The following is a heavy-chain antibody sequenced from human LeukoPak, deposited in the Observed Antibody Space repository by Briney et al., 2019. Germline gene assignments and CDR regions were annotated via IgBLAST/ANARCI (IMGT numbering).Heavy chain of an antibody. CDR3: ARGLGGNFYYYYGMDV. V-gene: IGHV1-2*02. Sequence: ASVKVSCKASGYTFTGYYMHWVRQAPGQGLEWMGWINPNSGGTNYAQKFQGRVTMTRDTSISTAYMELSRLRSDDTAVYYCARGLGGNFYYYYGMDVWGKGTTVTVSS. CDR2: INPNSGGT. CDR1: GYTFTGYY. D-gene: IGHD4-23*01. J-gene: IGHJ6*04.